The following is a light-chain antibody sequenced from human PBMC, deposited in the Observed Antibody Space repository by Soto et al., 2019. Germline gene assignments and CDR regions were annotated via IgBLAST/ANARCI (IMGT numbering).Light chain of an antibody. J-gene: IGKJ4*01. V-gene: IGKV3-20*01. CDR2: GAS. CDR3: QQYGSSPA. Sequence: EIVLTQSPGTLSLSPGEIATLSCRASQSVSSSYLAWYQQKPGQAPRLLIYGASSRATGIPDRFGGSGSGTDFTLTISRLEPEDFAVYYCQQYGSSPAFGGGTKVEIK. CDR1: QSVSSSY.